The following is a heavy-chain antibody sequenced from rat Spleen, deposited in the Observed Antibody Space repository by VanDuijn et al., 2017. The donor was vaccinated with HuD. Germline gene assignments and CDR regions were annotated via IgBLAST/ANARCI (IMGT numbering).Heavy chain of an antibody. CDR1: GFTFSNYG. V-gene: IGHV5S13*01. D-gene: IGHD1-6*01. CDR3: TTWDYWHNRFDY. J-gene: IGHJ2*01. CDR2: ISTGGGNT. Sequence: EVQLVESGGGLVQSGRSLKLSCAASGFTFSNYGMAWVRQAPTKGLEWVASISTGGGNTYYRDSVKGRFTISRDNAKSTLYLQMDSLKSEDTATYYCTTWDYWHNRFDYWGQGVMVTVSS.